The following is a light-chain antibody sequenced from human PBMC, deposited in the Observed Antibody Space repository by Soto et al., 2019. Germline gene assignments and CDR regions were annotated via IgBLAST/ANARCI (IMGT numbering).Light chain of an antibody. J-gene: IGKJ4*01. CDR1: QDISKS. Sequence: DIQMTQSPSSLSACVGDRVTITCRASQDISKSLNWYQQKPGKAPKLLIYDASNLETGVPSRFSGSGSGTDFTFTISSLQPEDIATYYCQQFDNLLSTFGGGTKVDIK. CDR3: QQFDNLLST. V-gene: IGKV1-33*01. CDR2: DAS.